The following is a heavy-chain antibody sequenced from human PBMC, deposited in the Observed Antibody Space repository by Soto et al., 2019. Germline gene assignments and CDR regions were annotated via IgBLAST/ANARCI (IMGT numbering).Heavy chain of an antibody. CDR2: IKSDGSST. Sequence: EVQLVESGGGLVQPGGSLRLSCAASGFTFSTYWMHWVRQAPGKGLVWVSRIKSDGSSTTYADSVKGRFTISRDNARNTLYLQMNSLRTEDTAVYYCARDLSVGLSYSAFDIWGQGTMVTVSS. CDR1: GFTFSTYW. CDR3: ARDLSVGLSYSAFDI. J-gene: IGHJ3*02. V-gene: IGHV3-74*01. D-gene: IGHD2-15*01.